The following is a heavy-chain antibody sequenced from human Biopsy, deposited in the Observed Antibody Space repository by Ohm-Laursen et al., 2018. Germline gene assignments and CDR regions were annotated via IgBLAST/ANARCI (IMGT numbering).Heavy chain of an antibody. CDR3: ARGVPHYDGSGFPLAGCWYFDL. CDR2: ISYSGTT. J-gene: IGHJ2*01. Sequence: TLSLTCPVSGGSIGGGEYYWNWIRQHPGKGLEWIGLISYSGTTFYNPSLESLLTISIDTSKNHFSLNLRSVTAADTAVYYCARGVPHYDGSGFPLAGCWYFDLWGRGTLVTVSS. CDR1: GGSIGGGEYY. V-gene: IGHV4-31*01. D-gene: IGHD3-22*01.